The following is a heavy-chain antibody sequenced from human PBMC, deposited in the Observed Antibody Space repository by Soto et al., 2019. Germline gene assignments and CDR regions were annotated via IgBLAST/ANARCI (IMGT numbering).Heavy chain of an antibody. CDR2: IIPFFGTA. Sequence: SVKVSCKASGGTFSTFGISWVRQAPGQGLEWMGGIIPFFGTAKYSQKFEDRITITADESTNTVYTDLRSLTSEDTAIYYCARTGPMDAGDKYYYDFWGQGALVTVSS. J-gene: IGHJ4*02. CDR3: ARTGPMDAGDKYYYDF. D-gene: IGHD3-16*01. CDR1: GGTFSTFG. V-gene: IGHV1-69*13.